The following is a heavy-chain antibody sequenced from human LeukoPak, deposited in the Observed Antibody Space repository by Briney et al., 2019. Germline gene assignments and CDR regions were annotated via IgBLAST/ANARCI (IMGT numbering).Heavy chain of an antibody. V-gene: IGHV1-69*06. Sequence: SVKVSCKASGGTFSSYAISWVRQAPGQGLEWMGGIIPIFGTANYAQKFQGRVTITADKSTSTAYMELSSLRSEDTAVYYCARGDCSSTICYSPMDVWGKGTTVTVSS. CDR2: IIPIFGTA. CDR1: GGTFSSYA. D-gene: IGHD2-2*01. J-gene: IGHJ6*03. CDR3: ARGDCSSTICYSPMDV.